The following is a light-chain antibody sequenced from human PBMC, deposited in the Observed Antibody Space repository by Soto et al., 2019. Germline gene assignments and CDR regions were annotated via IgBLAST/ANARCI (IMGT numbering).Light chain of an antibody. V-gene: IGKV1-39*01. CDR2: AAS. CDR1: QSISSY. CDR3: QQSYSTPIT. Sequence: LQRTQSPSSLSASVGDRVTITCQASQSISSYLNWYQQKPGKAPKLLIYAASSLQSGVPSRFSGSGSGTDCTLTISSLQPEDFATYYCQQSYSTPITFGQGTRLEIK. J-gene: IGKJ5*01.